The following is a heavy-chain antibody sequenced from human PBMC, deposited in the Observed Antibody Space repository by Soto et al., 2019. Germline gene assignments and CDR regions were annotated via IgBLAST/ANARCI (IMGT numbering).Heavy chain of an antibody. D-gene: IGHD3-3*01. Sequence: GGSLRLSCAASGFTFSDYYMSWIRQAPGKGLEWVSYISSSGSTIYYADSVKGRFTISRDNAKNSLYLQMNSLRAEDTAVYYCARERRAFGVVNIHPSLVDYWGQGTLVTVSS. CDR1: GFTFSDYY. CDR2: ISSSGSTI. V-gene: IGHV3-11*01. J-gene: IGHJ4*02. CDR3: ARERRAFGVVNIHPSLVDY.